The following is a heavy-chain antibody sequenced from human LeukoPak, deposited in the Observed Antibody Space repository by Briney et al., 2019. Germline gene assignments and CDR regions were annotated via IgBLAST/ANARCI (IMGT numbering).Heavy chain of an antibody. CDR1: GFTFTSSA. V-gene: IGHV1-58*02. CDR3: AALAFGELSPVDFDY. D-gene: IGHD3-10*01. CDR2: IVVGSGDT. J-gene: IGHJ4*02. Sequence: GASVKVSCKASGFTFTSSAMQWVRQARGQRLEWIGWIVVGSGDTNYAQKFQERVTITRDMSTSTAYMELSSLRSEDTAVYYCAALAFGELSPVDFDYWGQGTLVTVSS.